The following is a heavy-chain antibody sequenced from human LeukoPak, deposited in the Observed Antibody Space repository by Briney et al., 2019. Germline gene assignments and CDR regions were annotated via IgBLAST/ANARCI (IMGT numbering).Heavy chain of an antibody. Sequence: GGSLRLSCAASGFSVSYNYMSWVRQAPARGLEWVSVIYAGGETYYADYVKGRFTIPRHNSKNTVYLQMHSLRADDTAVYYCARISGTLCFDLRGLGTLVTASS. J-gene: IGHJ4*02. CDR3: ARISGTLCFDL. CDR2: IYAGGET. CDR1: GFSVSYNY. D-gene: IGHD1-7*01. V-gene: IGHV3-66*01.